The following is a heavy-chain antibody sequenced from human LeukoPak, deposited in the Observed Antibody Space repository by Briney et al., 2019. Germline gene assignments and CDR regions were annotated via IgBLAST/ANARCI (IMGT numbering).Heavy chain of an antibody. J-gene: IGHJ4*02. V-gene: IGHV1-2*02. CDR1: GYTFTGYY. Sequence: ASVKVSCKASGYTFTGYYMHWVRQAPGQGLEWMGWINPNSGGTNYAQKFQGRVTMTRDTSISTAYMELSRLRSDDTAVYYCARVGNYYDSSGYSLRYWGRGTLVTVSS. D-gene: IGHD3-22*01. CDR3: ARVGNYYDSSGYSLRY. CDR2: INPNSGGT.